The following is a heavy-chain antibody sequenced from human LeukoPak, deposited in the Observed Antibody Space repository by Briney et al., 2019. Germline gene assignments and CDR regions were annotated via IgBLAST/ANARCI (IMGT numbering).Heavy chain of an antibody. Sequence: SETLSLTCTVSGGSISSGGYYWSWIRQHPGKGLEWNGYIYYRGSTYYHPTLKRRVTISVDTSKNQFYLTLSSVTAADTAVYYCARSAMVTGDLDYWGQGTLVTVSS. J-gene: IGHJ4*02. CDR1: GGSISSGGYY. CDR2: IYYRGST. V-gene: IGHV4-31*03. D-gene: IGHD5-18*01. CDR3: ARSAMVTGDLDY.